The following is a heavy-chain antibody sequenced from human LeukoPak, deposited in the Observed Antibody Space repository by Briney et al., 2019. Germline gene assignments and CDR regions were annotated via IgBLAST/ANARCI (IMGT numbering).Heavy chain of an antibody. D-gene: IGHD5-18*01. CDR1: GATFTSYA. CDR2: IIPMFGTT. Sequence: SVKVSCKASGATFTSYAISWVRQAPGQGLEWMGGIIPMFGTTNYAEKFQGRVTITADKSTSTAYMEVNSLRAEDTAMYYCARVRSVGYSYVTDASDIWGQGTMVTVSS. J-gene: IGHJ3*02. CDR3: ARVRSVGYSYVTDASDI. V-gene: IGHV1-69*06.